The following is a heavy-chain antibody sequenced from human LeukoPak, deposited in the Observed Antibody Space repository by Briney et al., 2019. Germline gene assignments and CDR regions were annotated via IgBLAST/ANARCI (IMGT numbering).Heavy chain of an antibody. CDR3: TTDHGAPYCSSTSCPGYFDY. J-gene: IGHJ4*02. D-gene: IGHD2-2*01. CDR1: GFTFSNAW. CDR2: IKSKTDGGTT. V-gene: IGHV3-15*01. Sequence: GGSLRLSCAASGFTFSNAWMSWVRQAPGKGLEWVGRIKSKTDGGTTDYAAPVKGRFTISRDDSKTTLYLQMNSLKTEDTAVYYCTTDHGAPYCSSTSCPGYFDYWGQGTLVTVSS.